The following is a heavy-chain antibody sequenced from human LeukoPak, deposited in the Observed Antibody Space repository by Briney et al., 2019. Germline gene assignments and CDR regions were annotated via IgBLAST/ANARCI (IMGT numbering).Heavy chain of an antibody. Sequence: SETLSLTCTVSGGSISSSSDYWNWIRQPPGKGLEWIGYIYYSGSTNYNPSLKSRVTISVDTSKNQFSLKLSSVTAADTAVYYCARGGWYPESFQHWGQGALVTVSS. CDR2: IYYSGST. D-gene: IGHD6-19*01. V-gene: IGHV4-61*01. CDR1: GGSISSSSDY. J-gene: IGHJ1*01. CDR3: ARGGWYPESFQH.